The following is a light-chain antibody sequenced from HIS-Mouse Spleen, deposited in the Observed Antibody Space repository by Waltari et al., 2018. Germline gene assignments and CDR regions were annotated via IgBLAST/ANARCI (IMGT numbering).Light chain of an antibody. CDR2: EVS. CDR3: SSYTSSSTPV. CDR1: SSYVGGYNY. Sequence: QSALTQPASVSGSPGQSIPISCTGTSSYVGGYNYVPWYQQHPGKAPKLMIYEVSNRPSGVSNRFSGSKSGNTASLTISGLQAEDEADYYCSSYTSSSTPVFGGGTKLTVL. J-gene: IGLJ2*01. V-gene: IGLV2-14*01.